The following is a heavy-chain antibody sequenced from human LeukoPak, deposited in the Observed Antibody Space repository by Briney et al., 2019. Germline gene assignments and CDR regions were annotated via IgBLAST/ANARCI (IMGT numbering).Heavy chain of an antibody. Sequence: PSETLSLTCAVSGGSISSGGYSWSWIRQPPGKGLEWIGYIYYSGSTYYNPSFKSRVTISVDTSKNQFSLKLSSVTAADTAVYYCARAYHSSWYLNWFDPWGQGTLVTVSS. J-gene: IGHJ5*02. CDR3: ARAYHSSWYLNWFDP. CDR1: GGSISSGGYS. V-gene: IGHV4-30-4*07. D-gene: IGHD6-13*01. CDR2: IYYSGST.